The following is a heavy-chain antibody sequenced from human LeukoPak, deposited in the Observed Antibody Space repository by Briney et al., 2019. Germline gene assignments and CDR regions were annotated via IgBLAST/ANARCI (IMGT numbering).Heavy chain of an antibody. CDR1: EFTFSSYS. CDR2: ISSIRNYI. J-gene: IGHJ4*02. V-gene: IGHV3-21*05. D-gene: IGHD5-18*01. Sequence: GGSLRLSCEASEFTFSSYSINWVRQAPGKGLEWVSYISSIRNYIYYADSVRGRFTISRDNDRHSLYLQMHSLRGDDTAVYYCARLRGGYNYALGPFDYWGQGTLVTVSS. CDR3: ARLRGGYNYALGPFDY.